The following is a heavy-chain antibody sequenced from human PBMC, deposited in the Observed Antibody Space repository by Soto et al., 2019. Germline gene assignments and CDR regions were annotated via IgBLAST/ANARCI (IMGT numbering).Heavy chain of an antibody. V-gene: IGHV4-59*08. CDR3: ARISEDNWFDP. J-gene: IGHJ5*02. CDR2: IYYSGST. CDR1: GGSIGSYY. Sequence: SETLSLTCTVSGGSIGSYYWSWIRQPPGKGLEWIGYIYYSGSTYYNPSLKSRVTISVDTSKNQFSLKLSSVTAADTAVYYCARISEDNWFDPWGQGTLVTVSS.